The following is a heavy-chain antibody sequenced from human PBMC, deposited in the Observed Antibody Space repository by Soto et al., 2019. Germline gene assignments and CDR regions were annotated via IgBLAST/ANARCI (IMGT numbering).Heavy chain of an antibody. Sequence: QVQLVQSGAEVKKPGSSVKVSCKASGGTFSSYAISWVRQAPGQGLEWMGGIIPIFGTANYAQKFQGRVTITADESTSTAYMELSSLRSEDTAVYYCARGDGSGSYPTYYYYYSMDVWGQGTTVTVSS. CDR3: ARGDGSGSYPTYYYYYSMDV. D-gene: IGHD3-10*01. V-gene: IGHV1-69*01. CDR2: IIPIFGTA. J-gene: IGHJ6*02. CDR1: GGTFSSYA.